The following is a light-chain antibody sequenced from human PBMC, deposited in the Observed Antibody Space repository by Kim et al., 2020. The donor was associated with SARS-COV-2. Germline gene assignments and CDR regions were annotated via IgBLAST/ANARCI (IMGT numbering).Light chain of an antibody. V-gene: IGLV1-47*01. CDR3: ATGDDSLNGVI. J-gene: IGLJ2*01. CDR2: SNG. Sequence: QSALTQPPSASGTPGQRVTISCSGSQSNVGSKFVYWYQQFPGKAPKILVYSNGQRPSGVPDRFSASKSGTSAFLAISGLRSEDEADYFCATGDDSLNGVIIGGGTQLTVL. CDR1: QSNVGSKF.